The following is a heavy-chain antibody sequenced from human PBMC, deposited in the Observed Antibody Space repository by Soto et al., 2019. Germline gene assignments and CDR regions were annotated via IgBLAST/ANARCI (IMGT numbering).Heavy chain of an antibody. V-gene: IGHV3-53*01. J-gene: IGHJ4*02. Sequence: GGSLRLSCAATGFTVSSNYMSWVRQAPGKGLEWVSAIYSGGSTYYADSVKGRFTISRDNSKNTLYLQMNSLRAEDTAVYYCAGAPSRDGYGRYFDYWGQGTLVTVSS. D-gene: IGHD5-12*01. CDR2: IYSGGST. CDR3: AGAPSRDGYGRYFDY. CDR1: GFTVSSNY.